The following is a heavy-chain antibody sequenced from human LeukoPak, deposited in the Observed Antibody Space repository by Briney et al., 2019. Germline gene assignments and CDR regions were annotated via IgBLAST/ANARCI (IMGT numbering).Heavy chain of an antibody. D-gene: IGHD3-22*01. CDR3: ARSGYYDSSGYFDY. J-gene: IGHJ4*02. CDR1: GGSINKYY. CDR2: IFYTGNT. V-gene: IGHV4-59*01. Sequence: SETLSLTCIVSGGSINKYYWSWIRQSPGKGLEWIGYIFYTGNTYYNPSLKSRVTILVDTSKNQFSLKLTSVTAADTAVYYCARSGYYDSSGYFDYWGQGTLVTVSS.